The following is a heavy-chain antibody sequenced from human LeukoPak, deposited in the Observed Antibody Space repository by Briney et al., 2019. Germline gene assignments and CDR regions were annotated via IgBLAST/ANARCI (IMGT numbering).Heavy chain of an antibody. V-gene: IGHV3-7*01. Sequence: SGGSLRLSCATSGFNFNSKWMTWVRQAPGKGLEWVANINQDGSEKYHGDSVKGRFTISRDNAKSSLFLEMSSLRAEDTAVYYCADPPSDFWGKGTLVAVSS. CDR3: ADPPSDF. J-gene: IGHJ4*02. CDR2: INQDGSEK. CDR1: GFNFNSKW.